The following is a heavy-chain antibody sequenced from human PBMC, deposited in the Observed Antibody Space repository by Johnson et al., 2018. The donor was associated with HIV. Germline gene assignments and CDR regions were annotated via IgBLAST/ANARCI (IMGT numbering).Heavy chain of an antibody. Sequence: VQLVESGGGLVQPGGSLRLSCTASGFTFSSNWMNWVRQAPGKGLEWVANIKQDGSEKYYVDSVKGRFTISRDNAKNSLYLQMNSLRAEDTAVYYCARGTPMDDDAFDIWGRGTMVTVSA. V-gene: IGHV3-7*02. CDR1: GFTFSSNW. CDR2: IKQDGSEK. CDR3: ARGTPMDDDAFDI. D-gene: IGHD3-10*01. J-gene: IGHJ3*02.